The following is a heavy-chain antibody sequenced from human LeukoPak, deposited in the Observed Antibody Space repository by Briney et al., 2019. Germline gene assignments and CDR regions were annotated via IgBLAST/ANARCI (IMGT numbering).Heavy chain of an antibody. V-gene: IGHV1-18*01. CDR2: ISAHISHI. D-gene: IGHD3-22*01. CDR3: ARGDIDSSGYYLNWFDP. J-gene: IGHJ5*02. Sequence: AXVKVSCKASGYSFMSYGITWVPRAPGQGVERIGWISAHISHIKYEKNFQGRETMSTETTTRTAYMGLRSLRSDDTAGYYCARGDIDSSGYYLNWFDPWGQGTLVTVSS. CDR1: GYSFMSYG.